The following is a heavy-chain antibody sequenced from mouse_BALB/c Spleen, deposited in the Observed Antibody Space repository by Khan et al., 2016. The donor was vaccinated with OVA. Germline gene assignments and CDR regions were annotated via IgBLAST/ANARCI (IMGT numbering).Heavy chain of an antibody. D-gene: IGHD4-1*01. Sequence: EVHLVESGGDLVKPGGSLKLSCAASGFTFSSYSMSWVRQTPDKRLEWVATISSGGDYTYYPDSVKGRFTISRDNAKNTLYLQMSSRKSEDTAKYYGASHLTGSFAYWGQGTLVTVSA. V-gene: IGHV5-6*01. J-gene: IGHJ3*01. CDR1: GFTFSSYS. CDR3: ASHLTGSFAY. CDR2: ISSGGDYT.